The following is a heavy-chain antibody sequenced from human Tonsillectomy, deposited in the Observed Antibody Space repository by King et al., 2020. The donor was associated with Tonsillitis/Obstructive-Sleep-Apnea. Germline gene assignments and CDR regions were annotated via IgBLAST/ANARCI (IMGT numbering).Heavy chain of an antibody. V-gene: IGHV2-5*02. CDR1: GFSLSTSGVG. J-gene: IGHJ3*02. CDR2: IYWDDDK. CDR3: AHREPIAARGTYAFDI. Sequence: VTLKESGPTLVKPTQTLTLTCTFSGFSLSTSGVGVGWIRQPPGKALEWLALIYWDDDKRYSPSLKSRLTITKDTSKNQVVLTMTNMDPVDTATYYCAHREPIAARGTYAFDIWGQGTMVTVSS. D-gene: IGHD6-6*01.